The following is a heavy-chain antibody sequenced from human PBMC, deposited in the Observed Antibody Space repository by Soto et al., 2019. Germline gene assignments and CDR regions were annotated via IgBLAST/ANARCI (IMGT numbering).Heavy chain of an antibody. V-gene: IGHV2-5*02. CDR1: GLSLSTSGVG. CDR3: ALKGDGYRGFKY. Sequence: QITLKESGPTLVKPTQPLTLTCTLSGLSLSTSGVGVGWIRQPPGKALEWLALIYWDDDKRYSPFLKSRLTITKDTSKNQGVLTLTNMDPVDTATYYCALKGDGYRGFKYWGQGTLVTVSS. J-gene: IGHJ4*02. CDR2: IYWDDDK. D-gene: IGHD5-12*01.